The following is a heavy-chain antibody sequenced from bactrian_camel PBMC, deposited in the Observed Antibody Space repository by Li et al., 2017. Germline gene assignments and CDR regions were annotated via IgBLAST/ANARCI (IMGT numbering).Heavy chain of an antibody. CDR1: TSC. V-gene: IGHV3S54*01. CDR2: IDTLGMTGKP. Sequence: HVQLVESGGGSVQAGGSLTLSCASATSCMGWFRQAPGKEREGVAFIDTLGMTGKPTYANSVKGRFTISRDNRENRLYLQLRSLKTEDTAKYFCAKGIQKCPGNYCRPEGQGTQVTVS. D-gene: IGHD2*01. J-gene: IGHJ4*01.